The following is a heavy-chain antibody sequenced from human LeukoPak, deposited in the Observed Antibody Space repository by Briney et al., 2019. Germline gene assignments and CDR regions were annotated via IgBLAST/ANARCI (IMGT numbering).Heavy chain of an antibody. CDR1: GYTFTGYY. CDR2: INPNSGGT. V-gene: IGHV1-2*02. CDR3: ARGLYTYYDFWSGGGKFDY. J-gene: IGHJ4*02. D-gene: IGHD3-3*01. Sequence: GASVKVSCKASGYTFTGYYMHWVRQAPGQGLEWMGWINPNSGGTNYAQKCQGRVTMSRDTSISTAYMELSKQRSDDTAVYYCARGLYTYYDFWSGGGKFDYWGQGTLVSVSS.